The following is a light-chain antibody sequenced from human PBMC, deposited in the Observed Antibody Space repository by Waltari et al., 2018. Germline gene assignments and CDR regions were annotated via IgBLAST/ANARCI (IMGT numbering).Light chain of an antibody. J-gene: IGLJ3*02. Sequence: QLVLTQSPSASASLGASVKLTCTLDSGHSTNIVAWLQQHPEKGPRYLMKVNRAGSHTKGDDIPARFSGSSSGAERYLTISSVQSEDEADYYCETGGHGTWVFGGGTKLTVL. CDR3: ETGGHGTWV. CDR1: SGHSTNI. V-gene: IGLV4-69*02. CDR2: VNRAGSH.